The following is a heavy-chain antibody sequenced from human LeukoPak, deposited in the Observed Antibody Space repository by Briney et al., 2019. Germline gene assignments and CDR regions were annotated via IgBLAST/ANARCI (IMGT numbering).Heavy chain of an antibody. CDR3: ARDYHDSSGLDY. J-gene: IGHJ4*02. D-gene: IGHD3-22*01. CDR2: ISSTGYI. V-gene: IGHV3-21*01. Sequence: KSGGSLRLSCAASGFTFSSYSMNWVRQAPGKGLEWVSSISSTGYIYYTDSVKGRFTISRDNAKNSLYLQMNSLRAEDTAVYYCARDYHDSSGLDYWGQGTLVTVSS. CDR1: GFTFSSYS.